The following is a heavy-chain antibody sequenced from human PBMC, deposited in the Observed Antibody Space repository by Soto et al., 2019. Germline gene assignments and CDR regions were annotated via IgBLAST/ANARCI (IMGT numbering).Heavy chain of an antibody. CDR2: IGTAGDT. Sequence: EVQLVESGGGLVQPGGSLRLSCAASGFTFSSYDMHWVRQATGKGLEWVSAIGTAGDTYYPGSVKGRFTISRENAKNSLYLQMNSLRAGDTAVYYCARGHYESSGYQNCDYWGQGTLVTVSS. V-gene: IGHV3-13*04. CDR3: ARGHYESSGYQNCDY. D-gene: IGHD3-22*01. CDR1: GFTFSSYD. J-gene: IGHJ4*02.